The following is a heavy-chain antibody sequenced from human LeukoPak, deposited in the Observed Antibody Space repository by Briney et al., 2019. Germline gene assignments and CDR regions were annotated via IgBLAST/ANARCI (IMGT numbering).Heavy chain of an antibody. Sequence: SETLSLTCTVSGYSISSGYYWGWIRQPPGKGLEWIGSIYHSGSTYYNPSLKSRVTISVDTSKNQFSLKLSSVTAADTAVYYCARADRYCSSTSCYDAFDIWGQGTMVTVSS. V-gene: IGHV4-38-2*02. J-gene: IGHJ3*02. D-gene: IGHD2-2*01. CDR1: GYSISSGYY. CDR3: ARADRYCSSTSCYDAFDI. CDR2: IYHSGST.